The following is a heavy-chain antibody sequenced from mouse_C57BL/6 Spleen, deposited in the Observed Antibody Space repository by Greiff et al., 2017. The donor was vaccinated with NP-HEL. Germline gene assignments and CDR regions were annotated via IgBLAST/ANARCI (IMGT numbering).Heavy chain of an antibody. CDR1: GYAFSSYW. Sequence: QVQLKESGAELVKPGASVKISCKASGYAFSSYWMNWVKQRPGKGLEWIGQIYPGDGDTNYNGKFKGKATLTADKSSSTAYMQLSSLTSEDSAVYFCARRFYGSSQGYYYAMDYWGQGTSVTVSS. CDR2: IYPGDGDT. J-gene: IGHJ4*01. CDR3: ARRFYGSSQGYYYAMDY. V-gene: IGHV1-80*01. D-gene: IGHD1-1*01.